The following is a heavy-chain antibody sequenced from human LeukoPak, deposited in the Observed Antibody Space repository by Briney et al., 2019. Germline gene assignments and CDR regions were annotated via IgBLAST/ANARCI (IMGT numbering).Heavy chain of an antibody. Sequence: GGSLRLSCAASGFTFSSYEMNWVRQAPGKGLEWVSYISSSGSTICYADSVKGRFTISRDNAKNSLYLQMNSLRAEDTAVYYCARDSPAARFDYWGQGTLVTVSS. CDR2: ISSSGSTI. V-gene: IGHV3-48*03. CDR3: ARDSPAARFDY. CDR1: GFTFSSYE. D-gene: IGHD2-2*01. J-gene: IGHJ4*02.